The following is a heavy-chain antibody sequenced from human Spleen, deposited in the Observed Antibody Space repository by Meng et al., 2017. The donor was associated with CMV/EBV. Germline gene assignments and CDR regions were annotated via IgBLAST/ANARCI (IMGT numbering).Heavy chain of an antibody. D-gene: IGHD4-11*01. Sequence: QVPLQEAGPGLVKPLPTLALTGTVSGGSISSGDYYWSWIRQPPGKGLEWIGYIYYSGSTYYNPSLKSRVTFSVDTSKNQFSLKLSSVTAADTAVYYCARVAYSNWFDPWGQGTLVTVSS. CDR2: IYYSGST. J-gene: IGHJ5*02. CDR1: GGSISSGDYY. CDR3: ARVAYSNWFDP. V-gene: IGHV4-30-4*08.